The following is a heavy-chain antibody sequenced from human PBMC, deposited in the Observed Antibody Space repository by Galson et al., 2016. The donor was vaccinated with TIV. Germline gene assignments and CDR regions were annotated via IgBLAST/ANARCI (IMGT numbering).Heavy chain of an antibody. CDR3: ARVRFCSSTNCLNYFDY. CDR2: IWYDGSNK. CDR1: GFTFSSYG. Sequence: SLRLSCAASGFTFSSYGMHWVRQAPGKGLEWVAVIWYDGSNKDYADSVKGRFTISRDNSKNTVYLQMNSLRAGDTAVYYCARVRFCSSTNCLNYFDYWGQGTLVTVSS. J-gene: IGHJ4*02. V-gene: IGHV3-33*01. D-gene: IGHD2-2*01.